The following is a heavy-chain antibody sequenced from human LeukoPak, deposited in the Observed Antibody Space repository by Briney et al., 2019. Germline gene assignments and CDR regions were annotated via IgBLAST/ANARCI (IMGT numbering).Heavy chain of an antibody. CDR2: IYYSGST. Sequence: SETLSLTCTVSGGSISSYYWSWIRQPPGKGLEWIGYIYYSGSTNYNPSLKSRVTISVDTSKNQFSLKLSSVTAADTAVYYCARPRYYYDSSGYPLDYYMDVWGKGTTVTVSS. CDR3: ARPRYYYDSSGYPLDYYMDV. V-gene: IGHV4-59*12. CDR1: GGSISSYY. D-gene: IGHD3-22*01. J-gene: IGHJ6*03.